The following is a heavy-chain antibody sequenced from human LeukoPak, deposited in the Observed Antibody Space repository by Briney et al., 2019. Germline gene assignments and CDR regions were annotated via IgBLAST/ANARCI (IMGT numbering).Heavy chain of an antibody. Sequence: GGSLRLSCAASGFTFDDYAMHWVRQGPGKGLEWVPGISWNSGRIGYADSVKGRFTISRDNAKNSLYLQMNSLRAEDTAVYYCARDGYDFWSGIDYWGQGTLVTVSS. CDR1: GFTFDDYA. CDR3: ARDGYDFWSGIDY. CDR2: ISWNSGRI. V-gene: IGHV3-9*01. J-gene: IGHJ4*02. D-gene: IGHD3-3*01.